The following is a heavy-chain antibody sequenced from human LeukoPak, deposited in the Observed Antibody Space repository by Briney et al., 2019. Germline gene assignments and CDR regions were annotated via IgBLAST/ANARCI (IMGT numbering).Heavy chain of an antibody. J-gene: IGHJ4*02. D-gene: IGHD3-22*01. CDR2: IYYSGST. CDR1: GGSVSSGSYY. CDR3: ATTYYYDSSGYYGPPLFDY. V-gene: IGHV4-61*01. Sequence: PSETLSLTCTVSGGSVSSGSYYWSWIRQPPGKGLEWIGYIYYSGSTNYNPSLKSRVTISVDTSKNQFSLKLSSVTAADTAVYYCATTYYYDSSGYYGPPLFDYWGQRTLVTVSS.